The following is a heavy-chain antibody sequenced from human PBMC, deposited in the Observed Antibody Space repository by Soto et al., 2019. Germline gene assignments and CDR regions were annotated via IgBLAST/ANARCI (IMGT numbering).Heavy chain of an antibody. CDR1: GGSISSSY. J-gene: IGHJ6*02. CDR3: ARDFWFEELSGGYYQYAMDV. D-gene: IGHD3-10*01. V-gene: IGHV4-59*01. CDR2: IYYTGST. Sequence: SETLSLTCTVSGGSISSSYWSWIRQPPGKELEWIGYIYYTGSTYYSPSLKSRVIISLDASRTQFSLKLNSVTTADTAVYYCARDFWFEELSGGYYQYAMDVWGQGTTVPVSS.